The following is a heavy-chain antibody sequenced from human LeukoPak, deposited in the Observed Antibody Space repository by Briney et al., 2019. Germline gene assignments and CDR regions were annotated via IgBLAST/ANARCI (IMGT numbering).Heavy chain of an antibody. CDR2: ISSSSSYI. CDR1: GFTFSSYS. Sequence: PGGSLRLSCAASGFTFSSYSMNWVRQAPGKGLEWVSSISSSSSYIYYADSVKGRFTISRDNAKNSLYLQMNSLRAEDTAVYYCARGPDPLITMVRGVMIWFDPWGQGTLVTVSS. V-gene: IGHV3-21*01. D-gene: IGHD3-10*01. J-gene: IGHJ5*02. CDR3: ARGPDPLITMVRGVMIWFDP.